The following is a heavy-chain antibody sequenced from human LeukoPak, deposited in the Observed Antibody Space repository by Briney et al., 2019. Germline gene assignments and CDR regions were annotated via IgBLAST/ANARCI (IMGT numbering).Heavy chain of an antibody. Sequence: GGSLRLSCAVSGITLSNYGMSWVRQAPGKGLEWVAGICGSGGSTIYADSVKGRFTISRDNPKNTLYLQMNSLRAEDTAFYFCAKRGVVIRVFLVGFHKEAFYFESWGQGALVTVSS. J-gene: IGHJ4*02. V-gene: IGHV3-23*01. D-gene: IGHD3/OR15-3a*01. CDR1: GITLSNYG. CDR2: ICGSGGST. CDR3: AKRGVVIRVFLVGFHKEAFYFES.